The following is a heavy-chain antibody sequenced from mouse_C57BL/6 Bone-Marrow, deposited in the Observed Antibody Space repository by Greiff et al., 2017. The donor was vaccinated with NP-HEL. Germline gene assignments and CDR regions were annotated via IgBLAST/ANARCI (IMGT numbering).Heavy chain of an antibody. D-gene: IGHD3-2*02. J-gene: IGHJ2*01. V-gene: IGHV1-82*01. Sequence: QLQQSGPELVKPGASVKISRKASGYAFSSLWMNWVKQRPGKGPEWIGRIYPGDGDTNYNGKFKGKATLTADKSSSTAYMQLSSLTSEDSAVYFCARGGSGYYFDYWGQGTTLTVSS. CDR2: IYPGDGDT. CDR1: GYAFSSLW. CDR3: ARGGSGYYFDY.